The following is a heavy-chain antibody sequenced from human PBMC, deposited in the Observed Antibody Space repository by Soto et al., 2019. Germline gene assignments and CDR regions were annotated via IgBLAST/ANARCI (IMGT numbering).Heavy chain of an antibody. Sequence: QLQLQESGPGLVKPSETLSLTCSVSGGSISSSSYFWGWIRQPPGKGLEWIGSISDSGSSYYNPSLKRRVPVSVDTSKNQFSPKLSSVTPADTAVYYCARHPSALGLDPWGQGTLVTVSS. CDR2: ISDSGSS. V-gene: IGHV4-39*01. CDR3: ARHPSALGLDP. CDR1: GGSISSSSYF. J-gene: IGHJ5*02. D-gene: IGHD6-19*01.